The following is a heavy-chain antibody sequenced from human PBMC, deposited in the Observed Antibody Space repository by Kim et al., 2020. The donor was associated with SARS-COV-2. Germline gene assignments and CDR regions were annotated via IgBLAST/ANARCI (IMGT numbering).Heavy chain of an antibody. D-gene: IGHD3-9*01. J-gene: IGHJ6*02. Sequence: YNADSVKGRFTISRDNYKNNLYLQMNSLRAEDTALYYCARDDAGYFKGLDVWGQGTTVTVSS. CDR3: ARDDAGYFKGLDV. V-gene: IGHV3-33*01.